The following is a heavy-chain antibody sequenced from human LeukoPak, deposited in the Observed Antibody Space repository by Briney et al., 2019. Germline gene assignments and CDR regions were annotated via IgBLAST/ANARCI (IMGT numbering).Heavy chain of an antibody. J-gene: IGHJ4*02. V-gene: IGHV3-23*01. Sequence: PGGSLRLSCAASGFTFSSHAMTWVRQAPGKGLEWVSGISGSGYNTYYADSVKGRFTISRDNSRNTLYLEMNSLRAEDTAVYYCTTRLQHHFDYWGQGTQVTVSS. CDR1: GFTFSSHA. CDR3: TTRLQHHFDY. D-gene: IGHD2-15*01. CDR2: ISGSGYNT.